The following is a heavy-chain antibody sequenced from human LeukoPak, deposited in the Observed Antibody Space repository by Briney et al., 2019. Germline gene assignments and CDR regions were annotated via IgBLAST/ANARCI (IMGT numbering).Heavy chain of an antibody. CDR3: ARIEDDGGNGGYYFDY. V-gene: IGHV1-18*01. D-gene: IGHD4-23*01. CDR1: GYTFTSYG. CDR2: ISAYNGNT. Sequence: ASVKVSCKASGYTFTSYGISWVRQAPGQGLEWVGWISAYNGNTNYAQKLQGRVTMTTDTSTSTAYMELRSLRSDDTAVYYCARIEDDGGNGGYYFDYWGQGTLVTVSS. J-gene: IGHJ4*02.